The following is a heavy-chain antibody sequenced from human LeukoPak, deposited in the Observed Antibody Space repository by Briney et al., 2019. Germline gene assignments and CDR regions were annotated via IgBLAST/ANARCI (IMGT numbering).Heavy chain of an antibody. CDR2: IYTSGST. D-gene: IGHD5-24*01. CDR3: AREDGSPWHYYYYMDV. V-gene: IGHV4-61*02. CDR1: GGSISSGSYY. J-gene: IGHJ6*03. Sequence: SETLSLTCTVSGGSISSGSYYWSWIRQPAGKGLEWIGRIYTSGSTNYNPSLKSRVTISVDTSKNQFSLKLSSVTAADTAVYYCAREDGSPWHYYYYMDVWGKGTTVTISS.